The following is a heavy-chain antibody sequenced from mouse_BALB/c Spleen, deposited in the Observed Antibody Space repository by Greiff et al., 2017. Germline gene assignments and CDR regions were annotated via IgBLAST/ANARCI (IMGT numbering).Heavy chain of an antibody. CDR1: GYSITSDYA. Sequence: EVQLQESGPGLVKPSQSLSLTCTVTGYSITSDYAWNWIRQFPGNKLEWMGYISYSGSTSYNPSLKSRISITRDTSKNQFFLQLNSVTTEDTATYYCARSNYRYWYFDVWGAGTTVTVSS. V-gene: IGHV3-2*02. J-gene: IGHJ1*01. CDR3: ARSNYRYWYFDV. D-gene: IGHD2-14*01. CDR2: ISYSGST.